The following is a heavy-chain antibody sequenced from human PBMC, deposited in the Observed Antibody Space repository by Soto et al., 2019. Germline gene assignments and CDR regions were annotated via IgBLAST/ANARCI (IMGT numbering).Heavy chain of an antibody. CDR3: SRVDPGETSPFDH. CDR2: INPFDGSR. V-gene: IGHV1-46*03. CDR1: GYIFTSYY. D-gene: IGHD3-10*01. J-gene: IGHJ4*02. Sequence: ASVKVSCKASGYIFTSYYIHWVRQAPGQGLEWMGWINPFDGSRMFAQSFQGRVTMTRDTSTSTVYMEVSSLRSEDTGVYYCSRVDPGETSPFDHWGQGTLFTVSS.